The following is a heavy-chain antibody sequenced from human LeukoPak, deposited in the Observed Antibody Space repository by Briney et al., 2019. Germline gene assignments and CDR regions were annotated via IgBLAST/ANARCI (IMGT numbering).Heavy chain of an antibody. J-gene: IGHJ6*02. V-gene: IGHV1-18*01. CDR1: GYTFTSYS. D-gene: IGHD2/OR15-2a*01. Sequence: GASVKVSCKASGYTFTSYSINWVRQAPGQGLEWMGWISAYNGNTNYAQKLQGRVTMTTDTSTSTAYMELRSLRSDDTAVYYCARDYLFPPNYYYYGMDVWGQGTTVTASS. CDR3: ARDYLFPPNYYYYGMDV. CDR2: ISAYNGNT.